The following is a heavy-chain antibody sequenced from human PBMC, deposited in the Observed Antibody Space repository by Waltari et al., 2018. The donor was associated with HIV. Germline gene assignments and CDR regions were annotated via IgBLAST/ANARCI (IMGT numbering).Heavy chain of an antibody. CDR1: GHTFRSYG. D-gene: IGHD2-2*01. J-gene: IGHJ4*02. V-gene: IGHV1-18*01. CDR3: ARDASDIVVVPAPIQ. CDR2: ISAYNGNT. Sequence: QVQLVQSGAEVKKPGASVKVSCKASGHTFRSYGISWVRQAPGQGLEWMGWISAYNGNTNYAQNLQGRVTMTTDTSTSTAYMELRSLRSDDTAVYYCARDASDIVVVPAPIQWGQGTLVTVSS.